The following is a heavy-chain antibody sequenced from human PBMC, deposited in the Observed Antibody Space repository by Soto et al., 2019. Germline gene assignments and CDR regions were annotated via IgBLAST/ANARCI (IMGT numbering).Heavy chain of an antibody. V-gene: IGHV4-30-4*01. Sequence: QVQLQESAPGLVRPSQTLSLTCTLSGGSISDKDYYWTWIRQSPGVGLEWLGYIYTSWGTASNPSLKGPLSLSGDTSTYRFSLHFTSVLDAGPAVYFCARGEVRGAFGIWGPGTKVHVSS. CDR3: ARGEVRGAFGI. CDR1: GGSISDKDYY. D-gene: IGHD3-10*01. J-gene: IGHJ3*02. CDR2: IYTSWGT.